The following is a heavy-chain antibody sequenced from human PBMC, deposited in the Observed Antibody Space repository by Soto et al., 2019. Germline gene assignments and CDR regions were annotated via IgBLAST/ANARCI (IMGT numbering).Heavy chain of an antibody. Sequence: SETLSLTCSVSGGSVSSDIYYWTWIRQHPGKGPEWIGHIYYSESTYYNPSLKSRVTISLDMSKNQFSLKLTSVSAADTAVYYCARGYDYDSGGYLFDYWGQGTLVTVSS. CDR3: ARGYDYDSGGYLFDY. CDR1: GGSVSSDIYY. J-gene: IGHJ4*02. V-gene: IGHV4-31*03. D-gene: IGHD3-22*01. CDR2: IYYSEST.